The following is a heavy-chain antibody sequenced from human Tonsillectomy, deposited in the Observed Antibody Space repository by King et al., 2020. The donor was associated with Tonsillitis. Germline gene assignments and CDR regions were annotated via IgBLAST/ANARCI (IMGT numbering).Heavy chain of an antibody. D-gene: IGHD3-3*01. J-gene: IGHJ4*02. CDR2: IDWDDDK. Sequence: VTLQESGPALVKPPQTLTLTCTFSGFSLSTSGMRVSWIRQPPGKALEWLARIDWDDDKFYSTSLKTRLTISKDTSKNQVVLTMTNMDPVDTATYYCARTGTYYDFWSGNPSYYFDYWGQGTLVTVSS. CDR1: GFSLSTSGMR. V-gene: IGHV2-70*04. CDR3: ARTGTYYDFWSGNPSYYFDY.